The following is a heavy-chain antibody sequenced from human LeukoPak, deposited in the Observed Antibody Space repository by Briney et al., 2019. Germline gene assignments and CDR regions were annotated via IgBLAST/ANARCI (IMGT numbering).Heavy chain of an antibody. CDR3: ARHRMYYYDSSGRGVADAFDI. CDR2: SYYSGST. D-gene: IGHD3-22*01. J-gene: IGHJ3*02. V-gene: IGHV4-39*01. Sequence: SETLSLTCAASGVSFSSSSYYWGWIRPPQGKGLEWIGSSYYSGSTYYNPSLKSRVPISVETSKNQCSLKLSAVTAEDTAVYYCARHRMYYYDSSGRGVADAFDIWGQGTMVTVSS. CDR1: GVSFSSSSYY.